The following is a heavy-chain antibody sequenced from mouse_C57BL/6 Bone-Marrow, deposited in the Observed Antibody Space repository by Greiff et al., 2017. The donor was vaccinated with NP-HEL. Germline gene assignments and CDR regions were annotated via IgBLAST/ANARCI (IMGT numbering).Heavy chain of an antibody. CDR3: TRRTLYYFDY. V-gene: IGHV5-9*01. CDR2: ISDGGGKT. J-gene: IGHJ2*01. CDR1: GFTFSRYT. Sequence: DVKLVESGGGLVKPGGSLTLSCAASGFTFSRYTMSWVRQTPEKRLEWVATISDGGGKTYYPDSVKGRFTISRDNAKNTLNLQMSSLRSEDTALYYCTRRTLYYFDYWGQGTTLTVSS. D-gene: IGHD6-1*01.